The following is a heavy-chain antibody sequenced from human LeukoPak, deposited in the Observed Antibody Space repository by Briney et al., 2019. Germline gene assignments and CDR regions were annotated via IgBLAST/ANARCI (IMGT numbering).Heavy chain of an antibody. V-gene: IGHV3-7*01. Sequence: GGSLRLACSASGFNFSAYWMTWVRQAPGKGLEWVANIKDDGSDKYYMESVKGRFTISRDNAKNSLHLQLNSLRAEDTAVYYCARDFYYYGSGKYFSVDVFDIWGQGTMVTVSS. CDR3: ARDFYYYGSGKYFSVDVFDI. J-gene: IGHJ3*02. CDR2: IKDDGSDK. D-gene: IGHD3-10*01. CDR1: GFNFSAYW.